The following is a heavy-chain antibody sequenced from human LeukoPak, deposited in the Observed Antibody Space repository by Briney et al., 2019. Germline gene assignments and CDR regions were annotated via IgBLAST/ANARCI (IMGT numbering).Heavy chain of an antibody. CDR1: GDSISSGSYH. V-gene: IGHV4-61*02. Sequence: SETLSLTCTVSGDSISSGSYHWSWIRQPAGKGLEWIGRIYTSGSTNYNPSLKSRVTISVDTSKNQFSLKLSSVTAADTAVYYCARAQRVPRVDYWGQGTLVTVSS. CDR2: IYTSGST. CDR3: ARAQRVPRVDY. D-gene: IGHD2-2*01. J-gene: IGHJ4*02.